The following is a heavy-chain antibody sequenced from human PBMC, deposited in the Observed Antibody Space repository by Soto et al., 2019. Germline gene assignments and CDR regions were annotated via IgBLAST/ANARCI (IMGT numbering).Heavy chain of an antibody. Sequence: QLQLQESGPGLVKPSETLSLTCTVSCCSISSYYWGWIRRPPGKGLEWIGSIYYSGSTYYNPALKSRVTISVDTSKNEFSLKLSSVTAADTAVYYCARRWGYSFGYLGQRTLVTVSS. CDR1: CCSISSYY. J-gene: IGHJ4*02. D-gene: IGHD7-27*01. CDR2: IYYSGST. CDR3: ARRWGYSFGY. V-gene: IGHV4-39*01.